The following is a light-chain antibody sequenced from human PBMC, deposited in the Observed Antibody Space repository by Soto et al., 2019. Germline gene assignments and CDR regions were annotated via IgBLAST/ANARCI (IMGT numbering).Light chain of an antibody. V-gene: IGKV1-5*03. CDR1: QSISDY. CDR2: RAS. Sequence: DIQMTQSPSTLSASVGDRVTITCRASQSISDYLAWYQQTPGQAPKLLIYRASSLEDGVPSRFSGSGSGTEFTLTISSLQPDDFAAYYCQHQGTFGQGTNVEFK. J-gene: IGKJ1*01. CDR3: QHQGT.